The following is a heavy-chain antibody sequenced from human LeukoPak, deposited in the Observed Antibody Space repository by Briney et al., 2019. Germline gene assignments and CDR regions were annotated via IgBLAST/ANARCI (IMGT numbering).Heavy chain of an antibody. V-gene: IGHV1-69*13. CDR3: ARAEGVTAYDY. D-gene: IGHD2-21*02. Sequence: SVKVSCKTSGGAFSSYDISWLRQAPGQGLEWMGGITPIFGTANYAQKFQGRVTITAVESMSTAYMELRSLRSDDTAVYYCARAEGVTAYDYWGQGTLVTVSS. CDR2: ITPIFGTA. CDR1: GGAFSSYD. J-gene: IGHJ4*02.